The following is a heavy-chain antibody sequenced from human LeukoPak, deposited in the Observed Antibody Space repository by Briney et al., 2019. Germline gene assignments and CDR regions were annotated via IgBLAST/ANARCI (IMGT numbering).Heavy chain of an antibody. V-gene: IGHV3-48*02. D-gene: IGHD2-21*01. CDR2: ISNSSTTI. CDR3: ARERVIAAAGDGFDS. J-gene: IGHJ4*02. CDR1: GFTFSDYS. Sequence: TGGSLRLSCAASGFTFSDYSMNWVRQAPGKGLEWVSYISNSSTTIFYADSVKGRFTISRDNAKNSLFLQMNGLRDEDTALYYCARERVIAAAGDGFDSWGQGTLVTVSS.